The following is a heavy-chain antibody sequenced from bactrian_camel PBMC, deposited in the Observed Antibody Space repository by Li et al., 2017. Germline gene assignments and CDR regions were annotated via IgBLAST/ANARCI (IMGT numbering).Heavy chain of an antibody. CDR1: GFTFAAVW. D-gene: IGHD3*01. CDR2: IIADGGTT. V-gene: IGHV3S25*01. Sequence: QLVESGGGLVQPGGSLRLSCAASGFTFAAVWMAWVRQAPGKGLAWTSTIIADGGTTWFTDSVKGRFTSSRDNDKNTVDLQMNSLKPEDTAVYYCVVLVDFSFGYWGQGTQVTVS. CDR3: VVLVDFSFGY. J-gene: IGHJ6*01.